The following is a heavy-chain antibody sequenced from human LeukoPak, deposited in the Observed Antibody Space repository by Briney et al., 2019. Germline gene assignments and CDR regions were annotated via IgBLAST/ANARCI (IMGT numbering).Heavy chain of an antibody. CDR1: GGSFSGYY. CDR2: INHSGST. Sequence: SETESLTCAVYGGSFSGYYWSWFRQPPGKGLEWIGEINHSGSTNYNPSLKSRVTISVDTSKNQFSLKLSSVTAADTAVYYCARDYGSGSRGWDYWGQGTLVTVSS. D-gene: IGHD3-10*01. V-gene: IGHV4-34*01. J-gene: IGHJ4*02. CDR3: ARDYGSGSRGWDY.